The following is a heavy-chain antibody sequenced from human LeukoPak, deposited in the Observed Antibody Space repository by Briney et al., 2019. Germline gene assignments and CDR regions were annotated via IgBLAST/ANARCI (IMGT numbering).Heavy chain of an antibody. J-gene: IGHJ4*02. CDR3: TQHSGASGGYRFFY. V-gene: IGHV3-23*01. CDR2: ISGSGGST. CDR1: GFTFSSYA. D-gene: IGHD3-10*01. Sequence: GGSLRLSCAASGFTFSSYAMSWVRQAPGKGLEWVSAISGSGGSTYYADSVKGRFTISRDNSKHTLYLQMNSLRAEDTAIYYCTQHSGASGGYRFFYWGQGTLVTVSS.